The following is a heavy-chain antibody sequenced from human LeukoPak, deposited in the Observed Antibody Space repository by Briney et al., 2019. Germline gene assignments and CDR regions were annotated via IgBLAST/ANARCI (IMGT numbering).Heavy chain of an antibody. CDR2: IYSGGST. J-gene: IGHJ4*02. V-gene: IGHV3-66*01. CDR3: ARLDTAMAPNDY. D-gene: IGHD5-18*01. Sequence: GGSLRLSCAASGFTVSSYYMSWVRQAPGKGLEWVSVIYSGGSTYYADSVKGRFTISRDNSKNTLYLQMNSLRAEDTAVYYCARLDTAMAPNDYWGQGTLVTVSS. CDR1: GFTVSSYY.